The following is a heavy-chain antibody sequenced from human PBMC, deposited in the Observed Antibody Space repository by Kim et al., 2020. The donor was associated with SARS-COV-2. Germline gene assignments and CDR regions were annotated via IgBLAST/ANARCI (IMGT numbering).Heavy chain of an antibody. CDR3: ARSATSGPVARDSFDP. CDR2: IYPGNSDT. V-gene: IGHV5-51*01. D-gene: IGHD2-2*01. Sequence: GESLKISCQTSGYSFTNYWIGWVRQMPGKGLEWMGIIYPGNSDTRYSPSFQGQVTISADKSINTAYVQWRSLKASDTAMYYCARSATSGPVARDSFDPWGQGTLVTVSS. J-gene: IGHJ5*02. CDR1: GYSFTNYW.